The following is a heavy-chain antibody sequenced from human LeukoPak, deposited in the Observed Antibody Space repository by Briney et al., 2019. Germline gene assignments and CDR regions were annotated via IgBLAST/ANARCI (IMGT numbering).Heavy chain of an antibody. D-gene: IGHD6-13*01. V-gene: IGHV3-74*01. J-gene: IGHJ4*02. Sequence: GGSLRLSCAVSGFTFSSSWMHWVRQAPGKGLVWVSHIKTDGSTTAYADSVKGRFTISRDNAKNTLYLQMNSLRAEDTAVYYCARDPGIAAAGTSGDYWGQGTLVTVSS. CDR3: ARDPGIAAAGTSGDY. CDR2: IKTDGSTT. CDR1: GFTFSSSW.